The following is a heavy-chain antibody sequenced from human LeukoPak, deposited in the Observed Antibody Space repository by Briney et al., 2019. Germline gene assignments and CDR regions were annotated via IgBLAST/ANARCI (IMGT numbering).Heavy chain of an antibody. CDR3: AKGGYDYSGRSYYYYGMDV. D-gene: IGHD5-12*01. CDR1: GFTFDDYA. CDR2: ISWDGGST. V-gene: IGHV3-43D*03. Sequence: GGSLRLSCAASGFTFDDYAMHWVRQAPGKGLEWVSLISWDGGSTYYADSVKGRFTISRDNSKNSLYLQMNSLRAEDTALYYCAKGGYDYSGRSYYYYGMDVWGQGTTVTVSS. J-gene: IGHJ6*02.